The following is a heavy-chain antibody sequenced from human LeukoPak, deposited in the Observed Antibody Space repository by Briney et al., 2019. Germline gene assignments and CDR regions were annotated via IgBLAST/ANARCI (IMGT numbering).Heavy chain of an antibody. CDR1: GFTFSNDW. V-gene: IGHV3-74*01. CDR2: VTSDGSGT. J-gene: IGHJ4*02. D-gene: IGHD6-13*01. CDR3: MCIEATDNDTGLIDH. Sequence: PGGSLRLSCAASGFTFSNDWMHWVRQVPGKGLVWVARVTSDGSGTSYAESVKGRFTISRDNAKNTLHLQMNSLRVEDTAVYYCMCIEATDNDTGLIDHWGQGTLVTVSS.